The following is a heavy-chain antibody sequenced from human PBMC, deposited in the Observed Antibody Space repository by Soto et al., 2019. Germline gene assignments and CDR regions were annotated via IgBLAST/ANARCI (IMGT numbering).Heavy chain of an antibody. CDR1: GYTFTGYY. J-gene: IGHJ4*02. V-gene: IGHV1-2*04. CDR3: GRAEYYYDSSGPTPYYFDY. D-gene: IGHD3-22*01. Sequence: ASVKVSCKASGYTFTGYYMHWVRQAPGQGLEWMGWINPNSGGTNYAQKFQGWVTMTRDTSISTAYMELSRLRSDDTAVYYCGRAEYYYDSSGPTPYYFDYWGQGTLVTAPQ. CDR2: INPNSGGT.